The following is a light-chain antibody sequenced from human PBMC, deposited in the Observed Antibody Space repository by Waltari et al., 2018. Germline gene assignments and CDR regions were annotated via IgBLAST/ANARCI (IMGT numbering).Light chain of an antibody. Sequence: EIVLTQSPATLSLSPGERATLSCRASQSVSRHLAWYQQKPGQAPRLLIYDASSRATGIPARFIGSGSGTDFTLTISSLEPEDFAVYYCQQRYNFGTFGQGTKLEIK. V-gene: IGKV3-11*01. CDR3: QQRYNFGT. J-gene: IGKJ2*02. CDR2: DAS. CDR1: QSVSRH.